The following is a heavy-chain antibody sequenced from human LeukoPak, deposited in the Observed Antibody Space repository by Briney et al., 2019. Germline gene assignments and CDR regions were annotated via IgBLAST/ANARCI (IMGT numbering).Heavy chain of an antibody. D-gene: IGHD3/OR15-3a*01. Sequence: GGSLRLSCAASGFTFSTYSMKWVRQAPGQGLEWVSYITSSSTTIYYADSVKGRFTISRDNAKNSLYLQMNSLRAEDTAVYYCARDRAANQDWVEFDPWGQGTPVIVSS. J-gene: IGHJ5*02. V-gene: IGHV3-48*04. CDR1: GFTFSTYS. CDR2: ITSSSTTI. CDR3: ARDRAANQDWVEFDP.